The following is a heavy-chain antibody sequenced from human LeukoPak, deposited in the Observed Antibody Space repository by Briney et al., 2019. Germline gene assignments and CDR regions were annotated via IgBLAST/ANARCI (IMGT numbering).Heavy chain of an antibody. D-gene: IGHD6-19*01. J-gene: IGHJ5*02. Sequence: GGSLRLSCAASGFTFSSYAMSWVRQAPGKGLEWVSAISGSGGSTYYADSVKGRFTISRDNSKNTLYLQMNSLRAEDTAVYYCGKEFKVAAYRSGWYGGRPRQKWFDPWGQGNLVTVSS. CDR2: ISGSGGST. V-gene: IGHV3-23*01. CDR1: GFTFSSYA. CDR3: GKEFKVAAYRSGWYGGRPRQKWFDP.